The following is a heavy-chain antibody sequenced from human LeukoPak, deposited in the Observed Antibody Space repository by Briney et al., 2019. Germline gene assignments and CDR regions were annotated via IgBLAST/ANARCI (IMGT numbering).Heavy chain of an antibody. CDR3: AKARAGDITAAFNY. CDR1: GFTFSSFA. V-gene: IGHV3-23*01. J-gene: IGHJ4*02. Sequence: GGSLRLSCAASGFTFSSFAMSWVRQAPGKGLEWVSGISGSGASTYYADSVKGRFTISRDNCQNTLYLQMNSLRAEDTAVYYCAKARAGDITAAFNYWGQGTLVTVSS. D-gene: IGHD6-13*01. CDR2: ISGSGAST.